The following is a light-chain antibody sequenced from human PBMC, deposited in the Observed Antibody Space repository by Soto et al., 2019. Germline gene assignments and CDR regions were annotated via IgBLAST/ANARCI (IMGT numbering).Light chain of an antibody. CDR1: SSDVGSYNY. CDR3: SSYTTRTTLYV. V-gene: IGLV2-14*01. J-gene: IGLJ1*01. CDR2: EVS. Sequence: QSVLTQPASVSGSHGQSITISCAGTSSDVGSYNYVSWYQLHPGKAPKLMIYEVSNRPSGVSNRFSGSKSGDTASLTISGLQAEDEADYYCSSYTTRTTLYVFGTGTKVTV.